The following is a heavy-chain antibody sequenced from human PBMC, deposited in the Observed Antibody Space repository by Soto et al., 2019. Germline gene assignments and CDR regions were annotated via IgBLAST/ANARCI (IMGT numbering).Heavy chain of an antibody. CDR3: ASQIADCGGRCYYDAIDY. Sequence: ASVKVSCKASGYTFVAYYVFWVRQAPGHGLEWMGWINPKTGDTNYAQKFQGRVTMTRDTSISTAYMELSRLRSDDTAPYYCASQIADCGGRCYYDAIDYWGQGTPVTVSS. V-gene: IGHV1-2*02. CDR1: GYTFVAYY. CDR2: INPKTGDT. D-gene: IGHD2-15*01. J-gene: IGHJ4*02.